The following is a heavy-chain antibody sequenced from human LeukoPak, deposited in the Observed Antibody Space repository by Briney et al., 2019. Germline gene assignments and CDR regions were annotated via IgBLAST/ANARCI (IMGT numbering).Heavy chain of an antibody. CDR3: ARIAFLEWLNEYYFDY. CDR1: GGSISSGGYS. D-gene: IGHD3-3*02. V-gene: IGHV4-30-2*01. J-gene: IGHJ4*02. CDR2: IYHSGST. Sequence: PSQTLSVTCAVSGGSISSGGYSWSWIRQPPGKGLEWIGYIYHSGSTYYNPSLKSRVTISVDRSKNQFSLKLSSVTAADTAVYYCARIAFLEWLNEYYFDYWGQGTLVTVSS.